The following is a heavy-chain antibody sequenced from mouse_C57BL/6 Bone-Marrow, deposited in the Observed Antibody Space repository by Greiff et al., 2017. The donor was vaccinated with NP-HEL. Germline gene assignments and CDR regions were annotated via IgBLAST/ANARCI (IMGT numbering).Heavy chain of an antibody. V-gene: IGHV1-81*01. D-gene: IGHD1-1*01. CDR1: GYTFTSYG. CDR2: IYPRSGNT. Sequence: QVQLQQSGAELARPGASVKLSCKASGYTFTSYGISWVKQRTGQGLEWIGEIYPRSGNTYYNEKFKGKATLTAAKSSSTAYMVLRSLTSEYSAVYFCARDYFGGAYWAQGTTLTVSS. J-gene: IGHJ2*01. CDR3: ARDYFGGAY.